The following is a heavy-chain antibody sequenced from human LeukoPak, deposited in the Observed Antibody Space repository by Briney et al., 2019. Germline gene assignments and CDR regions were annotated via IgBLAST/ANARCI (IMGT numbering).Heavy chain of an antibody. V-gene: IGHV3-23*01. D-gene: IGHD6-19*01. CDR2: ISHSGGGT. CDR3: AKDLGNGWCYFDY. CDR1: GFTFSSYA. Sequence: GGSLRLSCAASGFTFSSYAMSWVRQAPGKGLEWVSGISHSGGGTYYADSVRGRFTISRDNSKNTLYLQMNSLRADDTAVYYCAKDLGNGWCYFDYWGQGTLVTVSS. J-gene: IGHJ4*02.